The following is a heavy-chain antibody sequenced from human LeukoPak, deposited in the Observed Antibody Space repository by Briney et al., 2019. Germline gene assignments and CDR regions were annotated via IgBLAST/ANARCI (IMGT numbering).Heavy chain of an antibody. CDR1: GFTFSSYS. CDR3: ASPSPRHYYDSSGYSYPGDY. D-gene: IGHD3-22*01. Sequence: GGSLRLSCAASGFTFSSYSMNWVRQAPGKGLEWVSYISSSSSTIYYADSVKGRFTISRDNAKNSLYLQMNSLRAEDTAVYYCASPSPRHYYDSSGYSYPGDYWGQGTLVTVSS. V-gene: IGHV3-48*01. CDR2: ISSSSSTI. J-gene: IGHJ4*02.